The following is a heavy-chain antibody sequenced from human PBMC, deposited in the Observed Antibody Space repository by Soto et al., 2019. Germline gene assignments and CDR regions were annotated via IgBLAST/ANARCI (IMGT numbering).Heavy chain of an antibody. J-gene: IGHJ4*02. CDR1: SDSVSNNNW. D-gene: IGHD6-13*01. CDR3: ARVNLAAAGEFDY. V-gene: IGHV4-4*02. CDR2: VYRTGST. Sequence: QVQLQESGPGLVKPSETLSLTCAVSSDSVSNNNWWGWVRQPPGKGLEWIGEVYRTGSTNYNPSLKCLVTVSMAKSKNFLTRRLFFVSAADTAVYYCARVNLAAAGEFDYWGQGALVTVSS.